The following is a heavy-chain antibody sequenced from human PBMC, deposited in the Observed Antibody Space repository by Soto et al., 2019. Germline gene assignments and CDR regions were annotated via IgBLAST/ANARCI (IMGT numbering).Heavy chain of an antibody. CDR1: TLTVSLYG. CDR2: ITNRGGTQ. CDR3: ARDIWSGNYKWFDS. V-gene: IGHV3-30*03. Sequence: GGSLRLSCAASTLTVSLYGIQWVRRAPGKGLDWVAFITNRGGTQYYADSVKGRFTISRDNSMNTVDLQMNSLRAEDTAVYYCARDIWSGNYKWFDSWGQGTLVTVSS. J-gene: IGHJ5*01. D-gene: IGHD3-3*01.